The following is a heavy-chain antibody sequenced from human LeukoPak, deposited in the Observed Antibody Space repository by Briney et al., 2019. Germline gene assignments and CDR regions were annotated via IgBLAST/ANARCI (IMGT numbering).Heavy chain of an antibody. V-gene: IGHV4-4*07. Sequence: SGTLSLTCTVSGGSISSYYWSWIRQPAGKGLEWIGRIYTSGSTNYNPSLKSRVTMSVDTSKNQFSLKLSSVTAADTAVYYCAREITMIVSDDAFDIWGQGTMVTVSS. CDR3: AREITMIVSDDAFDI. CDR1: GGSISSYY. CDR2: IYTSGST. D-gene: IGHD3-22*01. J-gene: IGHJ3*02.